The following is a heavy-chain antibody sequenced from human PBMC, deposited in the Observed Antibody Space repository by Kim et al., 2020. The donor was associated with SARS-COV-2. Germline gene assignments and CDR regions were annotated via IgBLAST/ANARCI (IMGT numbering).Heavy chain of an antibody. CDR1: GFTFSTYN. CDR2: ISSSSSYI. Sequence: GGSLRLSCAASGFTFSTYNMNWVRQAPGKGLEWVSSISSSSSYIYYADSVKGRFTISRDNAKNSLYLQMNSLRAEDTAVYYCAKTGNDISGWYSGWFDPWGQGTLVTVSS. D-gene: IGHD6-19*01. CDR3: AKTGNDISGWYSGWFDP. V-gene: IGHV3-21*01. J-gene: IGHJ5*02.